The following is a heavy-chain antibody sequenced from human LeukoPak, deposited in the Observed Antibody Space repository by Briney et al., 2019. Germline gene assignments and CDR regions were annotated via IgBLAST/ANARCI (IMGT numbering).Heavy chain of an antibody. CDR1: GFTVSSNY. CDR3: ARSSIAARPFDY. J-gene: IGHJ4*02. Sequence: GGSLRLSCAASGFTVSSNYMSWVRQAPGKGLEWVSVIHSGGSTYYADSVKGRFTISRDNSKNTLYLQMNSLRAEDTAVYYCARSSIAARPFDYWGQGTLVTVSS. V-gene: IGHV3-53*01. D-gene: IGHD6-6*01. CDR2: IHSGGST.